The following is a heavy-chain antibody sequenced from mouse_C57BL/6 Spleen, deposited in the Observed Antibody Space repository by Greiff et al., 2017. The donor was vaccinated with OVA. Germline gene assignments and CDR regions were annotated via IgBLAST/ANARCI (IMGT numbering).Heavy chain of an antibody. CDR2: ILPGSGST. CDR1: GYTFTGYW. J-gene: IGHJ2*01. CDR3: ARSRWDLGYFDY. V-gene: IGHV1-9*01. D-gene: IGHD4-1*01. Sequence: QVQLKQSGAELMQPGASVKLSCKATGYTFTGYWIEWVKQRPGHGLEWIGEILPGSGSTNYTEKFKGKATFTADTSCNTAYMQLSSLTTEYSAIYYCARSRWDLGYFDYWGQGTTLTVSS.